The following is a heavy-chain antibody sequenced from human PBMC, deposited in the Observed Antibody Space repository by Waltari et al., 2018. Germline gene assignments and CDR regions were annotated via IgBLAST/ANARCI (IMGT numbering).Heavy chain of an antibody. CDR3: ARYCSGSSCNPRYGMDV. CDR1: GFTFSNFA. J-gene: IGHJ6*02. V-gene: IGHV3-23*01. Sequence: EVQLLESGGGLVQPGGSLRLSCAASGFTFSNFAMSWVGQAPGKGVEWVSTMRGRGGSTYYADSVGGRFTISRDNSKSTVYLHMNSLRAEESAVYSCARYCSGSSCNPRYGMDVWGQGTTVTVSS. D-gene: IGHD2-15*01. CDR2: MRGRGGST.